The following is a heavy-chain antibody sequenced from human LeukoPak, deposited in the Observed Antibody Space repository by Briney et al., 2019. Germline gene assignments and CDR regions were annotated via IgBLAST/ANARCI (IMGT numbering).Heavy chain of an antibody. Sequence: RASVKVSCKASGYSFTSYGIGWVRQAPGQGLEWVGWISIYNGETYYTQSLQDRVTMTTDTSTNTVYMELRGLRSDDTAVYYCARACHLVVVTAEGGWLDPWGQGTLVTVSS. V-gene: IGHV1-18*01. J-gene: IGHJ5*02. CDR2: ISIYNGET. CDR1: GYSFTSYG. CDR3: ARACHLVVVTAEGGWLDP. D-gene: IGHD2-21*02.